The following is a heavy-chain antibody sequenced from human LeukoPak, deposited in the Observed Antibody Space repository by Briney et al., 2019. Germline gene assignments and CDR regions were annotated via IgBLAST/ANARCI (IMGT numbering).Heavy chain of an antibody. Sequence: GGSLRLSCAASGFTFSSYAMSRVRQAPGKGLEWVSAISGSGGSTYYADSVKGRFTISRDNSKNTLYLQMNSLRAEDTAVYYCAKDVSNYYGSGPLIDYWGQGTLVTVSS. CDR1: GFTFSSYA. CDR3: AKDVSNYYGSGPLIDY. D-gene: IGHD3-10*01. CDR2: ISGSGGST. V-gene: IGHV3-23*01. J-gene: IGHJ4*02.